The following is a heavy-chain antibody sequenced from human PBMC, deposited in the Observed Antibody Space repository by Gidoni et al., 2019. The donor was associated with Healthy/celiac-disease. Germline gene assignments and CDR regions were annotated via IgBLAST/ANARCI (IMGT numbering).Heavy chain of an antibody. CDR2: IYHSGST. J-gene: IGHJ5*02. Sequence: QLQLQESGSGLVKPSQTLSPTCAVSGGAISSGGYSWSWIRQPPGKGLEWIGYIYHSGSTYYNPSLKSRVTISVDRSKNQFSLKLSSVTAADTAVYYCARVIAAAGYNWFDPWGQGTLVTVSS. D-gene: IGHD6-13*01. CDR3: ARVIAAAGYNWFDP. CDR1: GGAISSGGYS. V-gene: IGHV4-30-2*01.